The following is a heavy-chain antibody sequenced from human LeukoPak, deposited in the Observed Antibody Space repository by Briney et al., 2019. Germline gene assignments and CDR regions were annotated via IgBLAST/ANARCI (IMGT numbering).Heavy chain of an antibody. V-gene: IGHV4-61*02. J-gene: IGHJ4*02. CDR1: GGSISSGSYY. Sequence: SETLSLTCTVSGGSISSGSYYWSWIRQPAGKGLEWIGRIYTSGSTNHNPSLKSRVTISVDTSKNRFSLKLSSVTAADTAVYYCARAVTSWMSGGFDYWGQGTLVTVSS. CDR2: IYTSGST. CDR3: ARAVTSWMSGGFDY. D-gene: IGHD3-10*01.